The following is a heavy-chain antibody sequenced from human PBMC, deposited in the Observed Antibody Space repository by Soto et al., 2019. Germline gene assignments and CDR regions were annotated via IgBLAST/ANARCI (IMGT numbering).Heavy chain of an antibody. Sequence: GSLRLSCAASGFTFSSYAMSWVRQAPGKGLEWIGEVSHDGKTNYNPSLRSRLNISADKSKNHLSLTLTSVTAADTAVYYCAGDREYSRGYFDPWGQGTLVTVSS. CDR3: AGDREYSRGYFDP. CDR1: GFTFSSYAM. CDR2: VSHDGKT. J-gene: IGHJ5*02. D-gene: IGHD4-4*01. V-gene: IGHV4-4*02.